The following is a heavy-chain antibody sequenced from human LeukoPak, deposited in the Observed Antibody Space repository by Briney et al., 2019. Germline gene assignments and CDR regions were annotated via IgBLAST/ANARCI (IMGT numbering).Heavy chain of an antibody. Sequence: GGSLRLSCAASGFTFSSYNMNWVRQAPGKGLEWVSSISSSSSYIYYADSVKGRFTISRDNAKNSLYLQMNSLRAEDTAVYYCARDSLWFGELLDYWGQGTLVTASS. CDR3: ARDSLWFGELLDY. V-gene: IGHV3-21*01. CDR2: ISSSSSYI. J-gene: IGHJ4*02. D-gene: IGHD3-10*01. CDR1: GFTFSSYN.